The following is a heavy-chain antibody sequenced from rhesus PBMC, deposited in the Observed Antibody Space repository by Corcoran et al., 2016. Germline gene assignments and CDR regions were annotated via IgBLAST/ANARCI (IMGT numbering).Heavy chain of an antibody. Sequence: QLQLQESGPGLVKPSEPLPVTCAFSGGPIRSSHWTWIRQTPGTGLEWIGYIYGSGSSTNYNPSLKSRVTLSVDTSKNQLSLKLSSVTTADTAVYYCARRPGGQLVFDYWGQGVLVPVSS. D-gene: IGHD6-13*01. V-gene: IGHV4-169*01. J-gene: IGHJ4*01. CDR1: GGPIRSSH. CDR3: ARRPGGQLVFDY. CDR2: IYGSGSST.